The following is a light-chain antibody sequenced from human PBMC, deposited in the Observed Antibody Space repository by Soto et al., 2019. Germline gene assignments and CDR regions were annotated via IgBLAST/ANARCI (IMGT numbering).Light chain of an antibody. CDR2: AAS. Sequence: LSASVEDKVIIKCRASQSMSNHVNWYQQKPGKAPKRLSFAASSLQSGVPSRFSGSRSGPDFTLTISSLQPEDFATYYCQQSYSSPPTFGQGTKVDIK. V-gene: IGKV1-39*01. J-gene: IGKJ1*01. CDR1: QSMSNH. CDR3: QQSYSSPPT.